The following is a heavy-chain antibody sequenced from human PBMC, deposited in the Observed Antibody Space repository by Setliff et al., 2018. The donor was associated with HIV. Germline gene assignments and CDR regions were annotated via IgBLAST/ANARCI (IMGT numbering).Heavy chain of an antibody. CDR3: ARAGDCTEASCPKARFDP. V-gene: IGHV4-61*09. Sequence: SETLSLTCTVSGGSISSGTYFWSWIRQPAGKGLEWIGHIHTSGNANYNPSLNSRVTISVDTSMNQFSLNLNSVTAADTAVYYCARAGDCTEASCPKARFDPWGPGILVTVSS. CDR2: IHTSGNA. J-gene: IGHJ5*02. D-gene: IGHD2-8*02. CDR1: GGSISSGTYF.